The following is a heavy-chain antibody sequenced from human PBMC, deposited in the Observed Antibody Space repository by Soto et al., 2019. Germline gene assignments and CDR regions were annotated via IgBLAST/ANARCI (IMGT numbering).Heavy chain of an antibody. CDR3: ATLGRSAAIGGVENWYDP. CDR2: FDPEDGET. Sequence: ASVKVSCKVSGYTLTELSIHWVWQAPGKGLEWMGGFDPEDGETIYAQKFQGRVTMTEDTSTDTAYMELSSLRSEDTAVYYCATLGRSAAIGGVENWYDPSGPGRLVSVS. D-gene: IGHD2-2*02. J-gene: IGHJ5*02. V-gene: IGHV1-24*01. CDR1: GYTLTELS.